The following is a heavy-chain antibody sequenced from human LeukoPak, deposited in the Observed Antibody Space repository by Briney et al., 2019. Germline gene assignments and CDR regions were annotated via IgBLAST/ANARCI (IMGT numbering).Heavy chain of an antibody. J-gene: IGHJ4*02. V-gene: IGHV3-74*01. CDR1: GFSFKTYS. CDR2: INPDGGTT. CDR3: ATAGDYRFDY. Sequence: GGSLRLSCAASGFSFKTYSMNWVRQAPGGGLVWVSRINPDGGTTNYADSVKGRFTISRDNAKNTLYLQMNSLRAEDTAVYYCATAGDYRFDYWGQGTLVTVSS. D-gene: IGHD4-11*01.